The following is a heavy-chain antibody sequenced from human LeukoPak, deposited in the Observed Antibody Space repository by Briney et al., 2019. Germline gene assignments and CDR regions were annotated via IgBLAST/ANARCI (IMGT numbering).Heavy chain of an antibody. CDR1: GITFSSYS. CDR3: ARDSPYSYGSFDY. J-gene: IGHJ4*02. V-gene: IGHV3-21*01. D-gene: IGHD5-18*01. Sequence: GGSLRLSCVASGITFSSYSMNWVRQAPGKGLEWVSSISSSSSYIYYADSVKGRFTISRDNAKNSLYLQMNSLRAEDTAVYYCARDSPYSYGSFDYWGQGTLVTVSS. CDR2: ISSSSSYI.